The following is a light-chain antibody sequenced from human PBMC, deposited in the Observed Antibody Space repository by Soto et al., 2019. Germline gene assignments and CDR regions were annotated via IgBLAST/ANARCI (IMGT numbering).Light chain of an antibody. V-gene: IGKV3-15*01. CDR3: QQSNNWPWT. J-gene: IGKJ1*01. CDR1: QSVSGK. Sequence: EVLMTQSPATLSVSPGERATLSCRASQSVSGKLAWYQQKPGQAPRLLIYDASTRATGIPARFSGSGSGTEFTLTISSLQSEDFAVYYCQQSNNWPWTFG. CDR2: DAS.